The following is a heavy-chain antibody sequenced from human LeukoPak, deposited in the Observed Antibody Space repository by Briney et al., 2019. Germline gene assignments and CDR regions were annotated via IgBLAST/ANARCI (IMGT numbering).Heavy chain of an antibody. CDR3: ARSSYPYYFDY. J-gene: IGHJ4*02. Sequence: GGSLRLSCGASGVSFSSYWMHWVRQVPGKGLMWVSRVNNDGSSTTYADSVEGRFTISRDNARNTLYLQMNSLRAEDTAVYYCARSSYPYYFDYWGQGTLVTVSS. CDR1: GVSFSSYW. D-gene: IGHD6-19*01. CDR2: VNNDGSST. V-gene: IGHV3-74*01.